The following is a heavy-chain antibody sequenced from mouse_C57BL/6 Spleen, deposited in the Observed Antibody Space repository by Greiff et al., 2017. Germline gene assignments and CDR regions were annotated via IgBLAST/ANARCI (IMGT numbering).Heavy chain of an antibody. CDR3: ARDEQLIAMDD. CDR1: GYTFTSYW. V-gene: IGHV1-69*01. J-gene: IGHJ4*01. D-gene: IGHD4-1*02. CDR2: IDPSDSYT. Sequence: QVQLQQPGAELVMPGASVKLSCKASGYTFTSYWMHWVKQRPGQGLEWIGEIDPSDSYTNYNQKFKGKSTLTVDKSSSTAYMQLSSLTSEDSAVYYGARDEQLIAMDDWGKGTTVTVSS.